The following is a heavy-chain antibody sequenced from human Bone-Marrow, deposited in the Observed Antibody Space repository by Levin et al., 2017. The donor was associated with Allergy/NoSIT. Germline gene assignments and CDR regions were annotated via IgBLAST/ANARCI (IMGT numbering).Heavy chain of an antibody. J-gene: IGHJ4*02. V-gene: IGHV4-34*01. CDR1: GGSFSGYY. Sequence: SETLSLTCAVYGGSFSGYYWSWIRQPPGKGLEWIGEINHSGSTNYNPSLKSRVTISVDTSKNQFSLKLSSVTAADTAVYYCAILRFGELLPYYFDYWGQGTLVTVSS. CDR2: INHSGST. D-gene: IGHD3-10*01. CDR3: AILRFGELLPYYFDY.